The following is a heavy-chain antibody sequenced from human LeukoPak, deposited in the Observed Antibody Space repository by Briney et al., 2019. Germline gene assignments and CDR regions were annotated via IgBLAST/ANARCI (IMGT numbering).Heavy chain of an antibody. CDR2: ISSSGSTI. Sequence: GGSLRLSCAASGFTFSSYEMNWVRQAPGKGLEWVSYISSSGSTIYYADSVKGRFTISRDNAKNSLYLQMSSLRAEDTAVYYCARCSGWYLDDYWGQGTLVTVSS. CDR3: ARCSGWYLDDY. V-gene: IGHV3-48*03. CDR1: GFTFSSYE. J-gene: IGHJ4*02. D-gene: IGHD6-19*01.